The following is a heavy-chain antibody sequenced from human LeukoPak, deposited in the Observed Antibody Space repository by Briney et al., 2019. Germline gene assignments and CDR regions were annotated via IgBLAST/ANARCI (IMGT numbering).Heavy chain of an antibody. D-gene: IGHD1-1*01. CDR2: ISAYNGNT. Sequence: GASVTVSCTAPGYTFTSYGISWVRQAPGQGLEWMGWISAYNGNTNYAQKLQGRVTMTTDTSTSTAYMELRSLRSDDTAVYYCAGPRYPNYYGMDVWGQGTTVTVSS. J-gene: IGHJ6*02. CDR1: GYTFTSYG. CDR3: AGPRYPNYYGMDV. V-gene: IGHV1-18*01.